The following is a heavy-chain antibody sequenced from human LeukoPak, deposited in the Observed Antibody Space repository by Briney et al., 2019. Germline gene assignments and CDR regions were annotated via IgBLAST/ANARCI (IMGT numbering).Heavy chain of an antibody. J-gene: IGHJ4*02. Sequence: APVKVSCKASGYTFTGYYMHWVRQAPGQGLEWMGWINPNSGGTNYAQKFQGRVTMTRDTSISTAYMELSRLRSDDAAVYYCAMSALTAGHWYFDYWGQGTLVTVSS. CDR2: INPNSGGT. V-gene: IGHV1-2*02. CDR3: AMSALTAGHWYFDY. CDR1: GYTFTGYY. D-gene: IGHD6-13*01.